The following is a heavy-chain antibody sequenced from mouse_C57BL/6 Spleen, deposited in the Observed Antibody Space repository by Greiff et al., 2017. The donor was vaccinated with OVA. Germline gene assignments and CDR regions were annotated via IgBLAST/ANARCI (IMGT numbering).Heavy chain of an antibody. D-gene: IGHD1-1*01. CDR1: GYAFSSYW. V-gene: IGHV1-80*01. CDR2: IYPGDGDT. Sequence: QVQLKESGAELVKPGASVKISCKASGYAFSSYWMNWVKQRPGKGLEWIGQIYPGDGDTNYNGKFKGKATLTADKSSSTAYMQLSSLTSEDSAVYFCARRLRYLFDYWGQGTTLTVSS. CDR3: ARRLRYLFDY. J-gene: IGHJ2*01.